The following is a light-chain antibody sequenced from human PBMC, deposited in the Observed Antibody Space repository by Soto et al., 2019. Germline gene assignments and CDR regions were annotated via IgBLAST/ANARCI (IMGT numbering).Light chain of an antibody. J-gene: IGLJ2*01. Sequence: SYELTQPPSVSVSPGQTASITCSGDKLGDKYACWYKQKPGQSPVLVIYEDGKRPSGIPERFSGSNSGNTATLTISGTQAMDEADYYCQAWDSSHVVFGGGTKLTVL. CDR3: QAWDSSHVV. CDR1: KLGDKY. V-gene: IGLV3-1*01. CDR2: EDG.